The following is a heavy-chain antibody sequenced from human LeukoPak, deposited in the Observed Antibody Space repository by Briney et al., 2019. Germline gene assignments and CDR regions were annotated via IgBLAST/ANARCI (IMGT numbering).Heavy chain of an antibody. CDR3: ASSRLQTLNGFDP. CDR2: IYYSGST. J-gene: IGHJ5*02. Sequence: SETLSLTCTVSGGSISSYYWSWIRQPPGKGLEWIGYIYYSGSTNYNPSLKSRVTISVDTSKDQFCLMLAAETAVDTAVYYCASSRLQTLNGFDPWGQGTLVTVSS. V-gene: IGHV4-59*01. D-gene: IGHD4-11*01. CDR1: GGSISSYY.